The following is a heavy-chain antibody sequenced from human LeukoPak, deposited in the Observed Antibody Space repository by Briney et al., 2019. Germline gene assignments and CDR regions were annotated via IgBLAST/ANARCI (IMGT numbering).Heavy chain of an antibody. V-gene: IGHV4-34*01. CDR1: GESLNSYY. CDR3: ARGASATRLGS. J-gene: IGHJ4*02. CDR2: IYESGST. D-gene: IGHD2-15*01. Sequence: SETLSLTCAVYGESLNSYYWSWTRQPPGKGLEWIGEIYESGSTEYNPSLKSRVTISMVPSKQQFSLSLTSVTAADTAVYYCARGASATRLGSWGLGTPVIVSS.